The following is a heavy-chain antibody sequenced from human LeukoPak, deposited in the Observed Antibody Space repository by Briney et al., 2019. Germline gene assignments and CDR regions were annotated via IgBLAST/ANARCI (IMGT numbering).Heavy chain of an antibody. Sequence: SETLSLTCTVSGGSISNNYWSWIRQPPGKGLEWIGYVYYSGSTNYNPSLKSRLTISVDTSKNQFSLKLSSVTAADTAVYYCARQSGYSSGNYYFDYWGPGTLVTVSS. CDR3: ARQSGYSSGNYYFDY. CDR2: VYYSGST. D-gene: IGHD5-18*01. CDR1: GGSISNNY. V-gene: IGHV4-59*01. J-gene: IGHJ4*02.